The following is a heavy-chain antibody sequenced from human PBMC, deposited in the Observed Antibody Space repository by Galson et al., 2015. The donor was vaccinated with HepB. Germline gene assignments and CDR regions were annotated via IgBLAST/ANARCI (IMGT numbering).Heavy chain of an antibody. CDR1: GFTFSSYG. CDR2: ISYDGSNK. V-gene: IGHV3-30*18. D-gene: IGHD4-23*01. CDR3: SKADVAGGGLHYGLDV. J-gene: IGHJ6*02. Sequence: SLRLSCAASGFTFSSYGMHWVRQAPGKGLEWVAVISYDGSNKYYADSVKGRFTISRDNSKNTLYLQMSSLRAEDTAVYYCSKADVAGGGLHYGLDVWGQGTTVTVSS.